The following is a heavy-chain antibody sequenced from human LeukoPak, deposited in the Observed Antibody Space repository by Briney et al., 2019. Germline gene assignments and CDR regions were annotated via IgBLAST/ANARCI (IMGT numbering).Heavy chain of an antibody. V-gene: IGHV3-9*01. D-gene: IGHD5-18*01. J-gene: IGHJ4*02. CDR3: EKDPRAVATAPIDY. CDR1: GFTFDDYA. Sequence: GGSLRLSCAASGFTFDDYAMHWVRQAPGKGLEWVSGISWNSGSIGYADSVKGRFTISRDNAKNSLYLQMNSLRAEDTALYYCEKDPRAVATAPIDYWGQGTLVTVSS. CDR2: ISWNSGSI.